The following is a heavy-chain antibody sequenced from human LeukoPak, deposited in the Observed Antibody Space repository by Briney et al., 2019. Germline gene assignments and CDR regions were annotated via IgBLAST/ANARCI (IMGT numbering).Heavy chain of an antibody. Sequence: GGSLRLSCAASGFTFSSYAMSWVRQAPGKGLEWVSAISGSGGSTYYADSVKGRFTISRDNSKNTLYLQMNSLIAEDTAVYYRAKSVVVASPFDYWGQGTLVTVSS. D-gene: IGHD3-22*01. CDR3: AKSVVVASPFDY. CDR2: ISGSGGST. J-gene: IGHJ4*02. CDR1: GFTFSSYA. V-gene: IGHV3-23*01.